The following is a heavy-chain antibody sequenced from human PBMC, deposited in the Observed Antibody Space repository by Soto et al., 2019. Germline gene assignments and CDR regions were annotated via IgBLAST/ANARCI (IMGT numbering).Heavy chain of an antibody. V-gene: IGHV1-18*01. CDR2: ISTYNGNT. CDR3: AKDHSSHYYDSSGYYLNWFDP. J-gene: IGHJ5*02. Sequence: ASVKVSCKASGYTFTSYGISWVRQAPGQGLEWMGWISTYNGNTNYAQKLQGRVTMTTDTSTSTAYMELRSLRSDDTAVYYCAKDHSSHYYDSSGYYLNWFDPWGQGTLVTVSS. D-gene: IGHD3-22*01. CDR1: GYTFTSYG.